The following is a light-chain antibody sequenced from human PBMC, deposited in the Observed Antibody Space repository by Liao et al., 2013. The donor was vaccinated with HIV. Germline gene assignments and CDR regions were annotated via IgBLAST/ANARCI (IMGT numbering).Light chain of an antibody. CDR3: QVWDSSSDQGV. J-gene: IGLJ3*02. V-gene: IGLV3-1*01. CDR1: KLGDEY. CDR2: QDS. Sequence: SYELTQPPSVSVSPGQTASITCSGDKLGDEYASWFQQKPGQSPVLVIYQDSKRPSGIPERFSGSNSGNTATLTISRVEAGDEADYSCQVWDSSSDQGVFGGGTKLTVL.